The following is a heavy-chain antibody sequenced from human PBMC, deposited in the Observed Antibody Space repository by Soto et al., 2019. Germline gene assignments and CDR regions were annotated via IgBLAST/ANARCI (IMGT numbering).Heavy chain of an antibody. CDR2: IYHSGST. D-gene: IGHD3-3*01. J-gene: IGHJ6*02. V-gene: IGHV4-4*02. CDR1: GGSISSSNW. CDR3: ARVSLRGGRFLEWSTESKNLYYYYGMDV. Sequence: SETLSLPCAVSGGSISSSNWWSWVRQPPGKGLEWIGEIYHSGSTNYNPSLKSRVTISVDKSKNQFSLKLSSVTAADTAVYYCARVSLRGGRFLEWSTESKNLYYYYGMDVWGQGTTVTVSS.